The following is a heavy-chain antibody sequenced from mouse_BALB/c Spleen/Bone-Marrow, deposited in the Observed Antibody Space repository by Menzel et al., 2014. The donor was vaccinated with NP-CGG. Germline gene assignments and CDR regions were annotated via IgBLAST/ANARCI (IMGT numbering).Heavy chain of an antibody. D-gene: IGHD2-14*01. V-gene: IGHV4-1*02. CDR1: GFDFSRYW. Sequence: EVQLQESGGGLVQPGGSLKLSCAASGFDFSRYWMNWVRQAPGKGLEWIGEINPDSSTINYTPFLKDKFIISRDNAKNTLYLQMSKVRSEDTALCYCARPYYRYLYLDYWGQGTTLTVSS. J-gene: IGHJ2*01. CDR3: ARPYYRYLYLDY. CDR2: INPDSSTI.